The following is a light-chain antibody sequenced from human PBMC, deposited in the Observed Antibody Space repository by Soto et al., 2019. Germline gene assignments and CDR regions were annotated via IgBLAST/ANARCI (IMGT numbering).Light chain of an antibody. V-gene: IGLV2-14*03. CDR2: DVS. J-gene: IGLJ2*01. Sequence: QSALTQPASVSHSPGQSITISCTGTSSDVGGANFVSWYQQHPGKVPKLVIYDVSNRPSGVSTRFSGSKSGNMASLTISGLQSEDEADYYCSSYSNTGSLIFGGGTKLTVL. CDR3: SSYSNTGSLI. CDR1: SSDVGGANF.